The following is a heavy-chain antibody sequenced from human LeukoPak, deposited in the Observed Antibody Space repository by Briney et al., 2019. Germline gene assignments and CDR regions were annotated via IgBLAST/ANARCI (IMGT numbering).Heavy chain of an antibody. J-gene: IGHJ4*02. V-gene: IGHV3-7*03. CDR2: IKQDGSKK. CDR1: GFPFSSYW. Sequence: GGSLRLSCVASGFPFSSYWMTWVRQAPGKGLEWVANIKQDGSKKSYVDSVKGRFTISRDNSKNTLYLQMNSLRAEDTAVYYYAKGSAGGRPYYFDYWGQGTLVPVSS. D-gene: IGHD6-13*01. CDR3: AKGSAGGRPYYFDY.